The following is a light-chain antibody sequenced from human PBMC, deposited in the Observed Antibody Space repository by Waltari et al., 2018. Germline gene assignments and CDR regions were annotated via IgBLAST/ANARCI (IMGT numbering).Light chain of an antibody. CDR3: QSAVSSGTHVI. J-gene: IGLJ2*01. V-gene: IGLV3-25*03. CDR1: ALPSRY. Sequence: SYELTQPPPVAVSPGQTARIPCFGDALPSRYTHWYQQRPGQAPLLIIFKDDERPSGIPDRFSASSSGTQVTLTISGVQADDAADYYCQSAVSSGTHVIFGGGTRLTVL. CDR2: KDD.